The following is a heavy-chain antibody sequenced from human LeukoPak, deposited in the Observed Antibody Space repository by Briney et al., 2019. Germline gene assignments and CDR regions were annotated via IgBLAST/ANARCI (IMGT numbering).Heavy chain of an antibody. CDR2: INPNSGGT. V-gene: IGHV1-2*02. D-gene: IGHD6-19*01. CDR1: GYTFTGYY. Sequence: KPGASVKGSCKASGYTFTGYYMHRGRQAPGQGVEWMGWINPNSGGTNYAQKFQGRVTMTRDTSISTAYMELSRLRSDDTAVYYCARYRSGLRGGTWFDPWGQGTLVTVSS. J-gene: IGHJ5*02. CDR3: ARYRSGLRGGTWFDP.